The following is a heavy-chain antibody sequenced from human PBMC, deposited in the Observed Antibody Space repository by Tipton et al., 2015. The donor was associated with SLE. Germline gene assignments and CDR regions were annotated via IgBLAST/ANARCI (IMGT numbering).Heavy chain of an antibody. CDR1: GGSISSSSYY. J-gene: IGHJ4*02. D-gene: IGHD5-18*01. V-gene: IGHV4-31*03. Sequence: LRLSCTVSGGSISSSSYYWGWIRQHPGKGLEWIGYIYYSGSTYYNPSLKSRVTISVDTSKNQFSLKLSSVTAADTAVYYCARSTSGYSYVGYWGQGTLVTVSS. CDR2: IYYSGST. CDR3: ARSTSGYSYVGY.